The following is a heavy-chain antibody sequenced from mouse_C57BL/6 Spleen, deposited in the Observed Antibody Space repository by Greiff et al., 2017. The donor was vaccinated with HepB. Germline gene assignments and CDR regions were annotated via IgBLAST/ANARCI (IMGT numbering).Heavy chain of an antibody. Sequence: QVQLQQSGAELVRPWTSVKMSCKASGYTFTNYWIGWAKQRPGHGLEWIGDIYPGGGYTNYNEKFKGKATLTADKSSSTAYMQFSSLTSEDSAIYYCARLTDARFFDVWGTGTTVTVSS. CDR3: ARLTDARFFDV. CDR2: IYPGGGYT. V-gene: IGHV1-63*01. CDR1: GYTFTNYW. J-gene: IGHJ1*03.